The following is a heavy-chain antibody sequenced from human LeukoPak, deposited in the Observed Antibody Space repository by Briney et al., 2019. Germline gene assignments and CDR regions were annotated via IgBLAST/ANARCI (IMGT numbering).Heavy chain of an antibody. CDR1: GFTFSDYY. J-gene: IGHJ4*02. V-gene: IGHV3-11*06. Sequence: GGSLRLSCAASGFTFSDYYMSWIRQAPGKGLEWVSSVSSSSSYIYYADSVKGRFTISRDNAKNSLYLQMNSLRAEDTAVYYCARDQEVGILSLGYWGQGTLVTVSS. CDR3: ARDQEVGILSLGY. D-gene: IGHD3-10*02. CDR2: VSSSSSYI.